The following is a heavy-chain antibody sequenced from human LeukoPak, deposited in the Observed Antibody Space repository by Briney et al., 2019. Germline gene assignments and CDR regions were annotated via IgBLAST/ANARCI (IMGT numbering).Heavy chain of an antibody. CDR3: ARVFRGTYYYMDV. CDR1: GYTFTSYG. J-gene: IGHJ6*03. Sequence: GASVKVSCKASGYTFTSYGISWVRQAPGQGLEWMGWINPNSGGTNYAQKFQGRVTMTRDTSISTAYMELSRLRSDDTAVYYCARVFRGTYYYMDVWGKGTTVTVSS. CDR2: INPNSGGT. V-gene: IGHV1-2*02. D-gene: IGHD3-10*02.